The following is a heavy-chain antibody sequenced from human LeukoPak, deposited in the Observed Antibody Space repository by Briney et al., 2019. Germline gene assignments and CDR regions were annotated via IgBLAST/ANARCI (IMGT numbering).Heavy chain of an antibody. J-gene: IGHJ4*01. Sequence: GGSLRLSCAASGFIVSNNYINWVRQAPGKGLEWVSVIYSGGSTYYADSVKGRFTISRDSSKNTLYLQMNSLRAEDTAMYYCARDTRGESDYWGHGTLVTVSS. V-gene: IGHV3-66*01. CDR2: IYSGGST. D-gene: IGHD2-2*01. CDR1: GFIVSNNY. CDR3: ARDTRGESDY.